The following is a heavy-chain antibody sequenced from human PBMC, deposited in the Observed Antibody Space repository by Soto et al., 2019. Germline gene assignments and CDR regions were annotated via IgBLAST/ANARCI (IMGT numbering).Heavy chain of an antibody. Sequence: SETLSLTCAVYGGSFSGYYWSWIRQPPGKGLEWIGEINHSGSTNYNPSLKSRVTISVDTSKNQFSLKLSSVTAADTAVYYCARDRYNWNTNMGNWFDPWGQGTLVTVS. CDR2: INHSGST. V-gene: IGHV4-34*01. J-gene: IGHJ5*02. CDR3: ARDRYNWNTNMGNWFDP. CDR1: GGSFSGYY. D-gene: IGHD1-20*01.